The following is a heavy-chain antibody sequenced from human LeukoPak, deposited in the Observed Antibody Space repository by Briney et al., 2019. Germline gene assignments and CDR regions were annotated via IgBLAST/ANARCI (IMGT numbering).Heavy chain of an antibody. CDR3: AKRIRVNWFDP. Sequence: ASVTVSCKASGYTFNGYCMHWVRQAPGHALEWTGWINTNSGGTNYAQKFQGRVTMTRDTSISTAYMELSRLRSDDTAVYYCAKRIRVNWFDPWGQGTLVTVSS. CDR2: INTNSGGT. V-gene: IGHV1-2*02. J-gene: IGHJ5*02. CDR1: GYTFNGYC.